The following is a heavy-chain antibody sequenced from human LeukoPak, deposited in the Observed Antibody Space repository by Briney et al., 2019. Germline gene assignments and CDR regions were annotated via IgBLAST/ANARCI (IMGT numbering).Heavy chain of an antibody. CDR2: ITGHSSTI. D-gene: IGHD5-12*01. CDR1: GFTFSSYS. J-gene: IGHJ4*02. Sequence: GGSLRLSCAASGFTFSSYSMNWVRQAPGKGLEWVSYITGHSSTIYYADSVKGRFTISRDNAKNSVYLQMNSLRAEDTAVYYCARDGSYGGYGDYWGRGTLVTVSS. CDR3: ARDGSYGGYGDY. V-gene: IGHV3-48*01.